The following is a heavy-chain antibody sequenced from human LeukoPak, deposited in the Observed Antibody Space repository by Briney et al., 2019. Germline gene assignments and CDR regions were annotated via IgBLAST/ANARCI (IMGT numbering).Heavy chain of an antibody. CDR2: ISGDGGST. Sequence: GGSLRLSCAASGFTFDDYAMQWVRQAPGKGVEWVSLISGDGGSTYYADSVKGRFTISRDNSKNSLYLQMNSLRTEDTALYYCAKDISGDDASVFDYWGQGTLVTVSS. V-gene: IGHV3-43*02. J-gene: IGHJ4*02. CDR1: GFTFDDYA. D-gene: IGHD4-17*01. CDR3: AKDISGDDASVFDY.